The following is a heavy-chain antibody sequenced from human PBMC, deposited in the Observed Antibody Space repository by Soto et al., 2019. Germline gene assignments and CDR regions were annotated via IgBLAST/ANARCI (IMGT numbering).Heavy chain of an antibody. J-gene: IGHJ1*01. D-gene: IGHD4-17*01. CDR1: GGSISSYY. V-gene: IGHV4-59*01. Sequence: SETLSLTCTVSGGSISSYYWSWIRQPPGKGLEWIGYIYYSGSTNYNPSLKSRVTISVDTSKNQFSLKLSSVTAADTAVYYCARSTRGWDYGDSVPIREFQHWGQGTLVTVSS. CDR2: IYYSGST. CDR3: ARSTRGWDYGDSVPIREFQH.